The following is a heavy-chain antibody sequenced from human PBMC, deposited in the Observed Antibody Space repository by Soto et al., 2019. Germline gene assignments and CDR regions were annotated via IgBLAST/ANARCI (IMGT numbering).Heavy chain of an antibody. Sequence: PGGSLRLSCAASGFTFSDYYMAWIRQAPGKGLEWVAYISDSGTNIYYADSVKGRFTISRDNVKNSLYLQMNSLRAEDTAVYYCAGGRMATVSFDHWGQGTLVTVSS. D-gene: IGHD4-4*01. J-gene: IGHJ4*02. CDR3: AGGRMATVSFDH. V-gene: IGHV3-11*01. CDR2: ISDSGTNI. CDR1: GFTFSDYY.